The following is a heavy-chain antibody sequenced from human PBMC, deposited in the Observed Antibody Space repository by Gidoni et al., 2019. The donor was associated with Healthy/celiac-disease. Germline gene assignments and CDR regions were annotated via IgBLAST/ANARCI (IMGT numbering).Heavy chain of an antibody. D-gene: IGHD6-25*01. CDR3: ARGGYSTGPDY. CDR1: GYSFTSYW. V-gene: IGHV5-51*01. Sequence: EVQLVQSGAAVIKPGESLTISGKGSGYSFTSYWIGWVRQMPGKGLEWMGISYPCDSDTRYSPSFQGQVAISADKSISTAYLQWSSLKASDTAMYYCARGGYSTGPDYWGQGTLVTVSS. CDR2: SYPCDSDT. J-gene: IGHJ4*02.